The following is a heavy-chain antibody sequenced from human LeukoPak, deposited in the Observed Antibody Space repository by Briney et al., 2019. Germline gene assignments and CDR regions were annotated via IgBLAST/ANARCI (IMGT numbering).Heavy chain of an antibody. V-gene: IGHV3-72*01. J-gene: IGHJ4*02. D-gene: IGHD1-26*01. Sequence: GGSLRLSCAASGFTFSNAWMNWVRQAPGKGLEWIGRIRNKANSYTTEYAASVKGRLTISRDDSKNSLYLQMNSLKSEDTAVYYCARAVAGALNDYWGQGTLVTVSS. CDR2: IRNKANSYTT. CDR3: ARAVAGALNDY. CDR1: GFTFSNAW.